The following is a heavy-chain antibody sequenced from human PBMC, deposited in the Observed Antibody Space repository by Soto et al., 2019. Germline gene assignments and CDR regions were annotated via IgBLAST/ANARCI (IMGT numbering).Heavy chain of an antibody. J-gene: IGHJ4*02. CDR1: GFTFSSYG. CDR2: IWYDGSNK. Sequence: GGSLRLSCAASGFTFSSYGMHWVRQAPGKGLEWVAVIWYDGSNKYYADSVKGRFTISRDNSKNTLYLQMNSLRAEDTAVYYCAGGNVVGPHDYWGQGTLVTVSS. D-gene: IGHD2-2*01. V-gene: IGHV3-33*01. CDR3: AGGNVVGPHDY.